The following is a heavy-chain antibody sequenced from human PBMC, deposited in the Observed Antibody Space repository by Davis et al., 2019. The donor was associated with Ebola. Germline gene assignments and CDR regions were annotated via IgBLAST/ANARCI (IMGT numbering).Heavy chain of an antibody. CDR3: ARDTAMVTGAFDI. V-gene: IGHV3-23*01. J-gene: IGHJ3*02. D-gene: IGHD5-18*01. CDR1: GFTFSSYA. Sequence: GESLKISCAASGFTFSSYAMSWVRQAPGKGLEWVSAISGSGGSTYYADSVKGRFTISRDNSKNTLYLQMNSLRAEDTAVYYCARDTAMVTGAFDIWGQGTMVTVSS. CDR2: ISGSGGST.